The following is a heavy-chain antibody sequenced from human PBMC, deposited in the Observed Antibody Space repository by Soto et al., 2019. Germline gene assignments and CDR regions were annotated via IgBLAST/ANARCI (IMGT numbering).Heavy chain of an antibody. V-gene: IGHV4-59*01. Sequence: SETLSLTCTVSGGSISSYYWSWIRQPPGKGLEWIGYIYHSGSTNYNPSLKSRVTISVDTSKNQFSLKLSSVTAADTAVYYCAREGTRGKGADILRFLEWSPNHYYYYGMDVWGQGTTVTVSS. CDR3: AREGTRGKGADILRFLEWSPNHYYYYGMDV. J-gene: IGHJ6*02. CDR1: GGSISSYY. CDR2: IYHSGST. D-gene: IGHD3-3*01.